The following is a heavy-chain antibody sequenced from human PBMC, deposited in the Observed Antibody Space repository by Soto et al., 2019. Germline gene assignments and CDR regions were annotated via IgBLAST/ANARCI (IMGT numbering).Heavy chain of an antibody. CDR2: ISGSGGST. D-gene: IGHD3-22*01. CDR1: GFTFISYA. CDR3: AKDLNYYDSSGYYRANDY. Sequence: EVQLLESGGSLVQPGGSLRLSCAASGFTFISYAMSWVRQAPGKGLEWVSAISGSGGSTYYADSVKGRFTISRDNSKNTLYLQMNSLRADDTAVYYCAKDLNYYDSSGYYRANDYWGQGTLVTVSS. J-gene: IGHJ4*02. V-gene: IGHV3-23*01.